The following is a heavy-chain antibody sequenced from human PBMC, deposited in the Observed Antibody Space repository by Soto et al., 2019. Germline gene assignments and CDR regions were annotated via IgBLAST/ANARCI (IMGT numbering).Heavy chain of an antibody. CDR2: IYYSGST. CDR1: GGSVSSGDFY. J-gene: IGHJ4*02. CDR3: ARDTPYSSGCSADD. V-gene: IGHV4-30-4*01. D-gene: IGHD6-19*01. Sequence: PSETLSLTCTVSGGSVSSGDFYWSWIRQPPGKDLEWIGYIYYSGSTYYAPSLKSRVSMSIDTSANQFSLKLSSVTAADTAVYYCARDTPYSSGCSADDWRQATLVTVS.